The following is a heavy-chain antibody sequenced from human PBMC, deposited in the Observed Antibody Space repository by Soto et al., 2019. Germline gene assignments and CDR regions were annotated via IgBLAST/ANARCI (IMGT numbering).Heavy chain of an antibody. Sequence: QVQLVESGGGVVQPGRSLRLSCAASGFTFSSYAMHWVRQAPGKGLEWVAVISYDGSNKYYADSVKGRFTISRDNSKNTLYLQMNSLRAEDTAVYYCARGDMWELLYYFDYWGQGTLVTVSS. CDR3: ARGDMWELLYYFDY. CDR1: GFTFSSYA. CDR2: ISYDGSNK. J-gene: IGHJ4*02. V-gene: IGHV3-30-3*01. D-gene: IGHD1-26*01.